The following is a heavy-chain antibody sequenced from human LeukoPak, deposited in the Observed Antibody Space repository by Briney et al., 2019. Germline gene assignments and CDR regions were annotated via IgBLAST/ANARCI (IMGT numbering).Heavy chain of an antibody. D-gene: IGHD1-26*01. V-gene: IGHV3-48*02. CDR1: GFTFSSHL. CDR3: ATQPIEWELRHFVY. J-gene: IGHJ4*02. CDR2: ISSSSSTI. Sequence: GGSLRLSCAASGFTFSSHLMHWVRQAPGKGLEWVSYISSSSSTIYYADSVKGRFTISRDNAKNSLYLQMNSLRDEDTAVYYCATQPIEWELRHFVYWGQGTLVTVSS.